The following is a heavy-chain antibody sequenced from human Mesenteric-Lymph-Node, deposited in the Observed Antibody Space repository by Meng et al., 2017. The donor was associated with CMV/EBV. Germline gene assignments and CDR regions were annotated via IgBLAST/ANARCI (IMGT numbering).Heavy chain of an antibody. J-gene: IGHJ4*02. D-gene: IGHD3-22*01. Sequence: QSHEQGSGPGRVKPSGTLSLSCFVSGDSISNRTYYWTWIRQPPGKGLEWIGSVHHSGTTYYNPSLKGRLTISVDTSANLFSLRLTTVTAADTATYYCARRGNYDSDYSEYWGQGTLVTVSS. CDR3: ARRGNYDSDYSEY. CDR2: VHHSGTT. V-gene: IGHV4-39*01. CDR1: GDSISNRTYY.